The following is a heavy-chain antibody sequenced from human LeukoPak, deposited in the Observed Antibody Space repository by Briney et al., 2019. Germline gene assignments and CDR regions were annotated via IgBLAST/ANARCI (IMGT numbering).Heavy chain of an antibody. J-gene: IGHJ3*02. CDR1: GGSISYSGYS. D-gene: IGHD2-15*01. V-gene: IGHV4-30-2*01. CDR2: IYHSGSA. CDR3: ARAGDLIVVAMGAFDI. Sequence: PSQTLSLTCAVSGGSISYSGYSWSWIRQPPGKGLEWIGYIYHSGSAYYNPSLNSRVTISVDRSKNQFSLKLSSVTAADTAVYYCARAGDLIVVAMGAFDIWGQGTMVTVSS.